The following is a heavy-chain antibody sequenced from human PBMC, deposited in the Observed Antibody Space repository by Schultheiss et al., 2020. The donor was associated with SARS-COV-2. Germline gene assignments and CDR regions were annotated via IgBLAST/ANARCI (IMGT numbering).Heavy chain of an antibody. D-gene: IGHD2-15*01. CDR3: ARQALGCSGGSCYSITAFDI. CDR1: GGSVSSGSYY. J-gene: IGHJ3*02. CDR2: IYYSGST. Sequence: SETLSLTCTVSGGSVSSGSYYWSWIRQPPGKGLEWIGYIYYSGSTNYNPSLKSRVTISVDTSKNQFSLKLSSVTAADTAVYYCARQALGCSGGSCYSITAFDIWGQGTTVTVSS. V-gene: IGHV4-61*01.